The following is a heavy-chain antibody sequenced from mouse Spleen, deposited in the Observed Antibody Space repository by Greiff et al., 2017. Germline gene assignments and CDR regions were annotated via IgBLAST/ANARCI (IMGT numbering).Heavy chain of an antibody. Sequence: EVMLVESGGGLVKLGGSLKLSCAASGFTFSSYYMSWVRQTPEKRLEWVATISSGGGSTYYPDSVKGRFTISRDNAKNTLYLQMSSLNSEDTAVYYCARDMDYAMDYWGQGTSVTVSS. CDR3: ARDMDYAMDY. V-gene: IGHV5-9*01. CDR1: GFTFSSYY. J-gene: IGHJ4*01. D-gene: IGHD1-1*02. CDR2: ISSGGGST.